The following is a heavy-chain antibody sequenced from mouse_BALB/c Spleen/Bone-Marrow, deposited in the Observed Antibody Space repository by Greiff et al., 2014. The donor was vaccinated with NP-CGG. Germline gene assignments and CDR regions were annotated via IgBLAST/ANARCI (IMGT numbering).Heavy chain of an antibody. Sequence: VQLQQSGAELVKPGASVKLSCKASGYTFTSYWMHRVKLRHGQGFEWIGEINPSNGGTNYNEKFKRKATLTVDKSSSTAYMQLSSLTSEDSAVYYCTIGGFDYWGQGTTLTVSS. V-gene: IGHV1S16*01. CDR1: GYTFTSYW. CDR3: TIGGFDY. CDR2: INPSNGGT. J-gene: IGHJ2*01.